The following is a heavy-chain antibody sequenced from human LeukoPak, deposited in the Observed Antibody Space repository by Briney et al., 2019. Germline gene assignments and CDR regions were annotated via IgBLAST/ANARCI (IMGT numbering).Heavy chain of an antibody. CDR2: TNTDGSST. J-gene: IGHJ1*01. V-gene: IGHV3-74*01. CDR1: GFTFSSYW. Sequence: PGGSLRLSCAASGFTFSSYWMHWVRQAPGKGLVWVSGTNTDGSSTRYADSVKGRLTIARDNAKNTLYLQMNSLRAEETAVYYCYGANAEQWGQGTLVTVSS. D-gene: IGHD4-23*01. CDR3: YGANAEQ.